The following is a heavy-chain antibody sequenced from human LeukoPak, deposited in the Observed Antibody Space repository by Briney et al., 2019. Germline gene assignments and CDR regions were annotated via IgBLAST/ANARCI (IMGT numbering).Heavy chain of an antibody. D-gene: IGHD6-19*01. CDR2: IYYSGST. J-gene: IGHJ4*02. V-gene: IGHV4-59*01. CDR3: ASGRRSGAASDY. Sequence: SETLSLTCTVSGGSISSYYWSWIRQPPGKGLEWIGYIYYSGSTNYNPSLKSRVTISVDTSKNQFSLKLSSVIAADTAVYYCASGRRSGAASDYWGQGTLVTVSS. CDR1: GGSISSYY.